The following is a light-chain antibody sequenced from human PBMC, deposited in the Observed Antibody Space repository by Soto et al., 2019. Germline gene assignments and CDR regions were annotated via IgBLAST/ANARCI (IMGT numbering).Light chain of an antibody. Sequence: QSVLTQPPSASGTPGQRVTISCSGSSSNIGSNYVYWYQQLPGTAPKLLIYRNNQRPSGVPDRFSGSKSGTSASLAISGLRSEDEADYYSAAWDDSLSGHYVFGTGTKLTVL. CDR2: RNN. CDR1: SSNIGSNY. V-gene: IGLV1-47*01. J-gene: IGLJ1*01. CDR3: AAWDDSLSGHYV.